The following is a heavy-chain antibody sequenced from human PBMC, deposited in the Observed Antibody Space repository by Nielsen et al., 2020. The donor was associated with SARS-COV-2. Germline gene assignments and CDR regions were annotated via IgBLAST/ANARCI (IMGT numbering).Heavy chain of an antibody. V-gene: IGHV6-1*01. CDR3: TRDPGYYHGMDV. Sequence: SQTLSLTCVISGDSVSSNSVAWNWIRPSPSRGLEWLGRIYYRSKWFYEYSSSVRSRITIDPDTSKNQFSLYLNSVTSEDTVMYYCTRDPGYYHGMDVWGQGTTVTVSS. J-gene: IGHJ6*02. CDR2: IYYRSKWFY. CDR1: GDSVSSNSVA.